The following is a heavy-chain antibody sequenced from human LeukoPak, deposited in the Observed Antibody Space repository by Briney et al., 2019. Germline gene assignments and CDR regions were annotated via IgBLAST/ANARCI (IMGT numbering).Heavy chain of an antibody. CDR2: IFYSGRT. CDR1: GGSISNYH. Sequence: TPSETLSLTCTVSGGSISNYHWGWIRQPPGKGLEWTGYIFYSGRTNDNPSLKSRVTISVDTSKNQFSLRLSSVTAADTAVYYCARARNYYDNSGYYYEGDAFDIWGQGTMVTVSS. CDR3: ARARNYYDNSGYYYEGDAFDI. D-gene: IGHD3-22*01. J-gene: IGHJ3*02. V-gene: IGHV4-59*01.